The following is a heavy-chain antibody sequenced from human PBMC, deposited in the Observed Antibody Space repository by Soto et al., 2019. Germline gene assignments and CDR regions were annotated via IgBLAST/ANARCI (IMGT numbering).Heavy chain of an antibody. Sequence: EVQLVESGGGWVQPGGSLRLSCAASGFTFRTYWLSWVRQAPGKGLEWVASINLDGSEKNYVDSVKGRFTISRDNARNSLYLQMSSLRAEDTALYYCARDGSNSWYSYDYHGMDVWGQGTTVTVSS. D-gene: IGHD5-18*01. J-gene: IGHJ6*02. CDR3: ARDGSNSWYSYDYHGMDV. V-gene: IGHV3-7*05. CDR1: GFTFRTYW. CDR2: INLDGSEK.